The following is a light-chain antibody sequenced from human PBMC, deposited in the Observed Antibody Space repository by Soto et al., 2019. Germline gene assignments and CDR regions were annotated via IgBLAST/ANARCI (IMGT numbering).Light chain of an antibody. CDR1: QTVNSN. CDR3: QQYNNWPL. V-gene: IGKV3-15*01. Sequence: EIVMTQSPATLSVSPGERATLSCRASQTVNSNLAWYQQKPGQAPRLLICGASTRATGIPARFSGSGSGTEFTLTISSLQSEDFAVYYCQQYNNWPLFGQGTKVDIK. J-gene: IGKJ1*01. CDR2: GAS.